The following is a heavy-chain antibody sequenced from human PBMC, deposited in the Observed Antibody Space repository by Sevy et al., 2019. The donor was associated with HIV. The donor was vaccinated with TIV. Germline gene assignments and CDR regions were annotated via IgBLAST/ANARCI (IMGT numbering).Heavy chain of an antibody. J-gene: IGHJ6*02. V-gene: IGHV3-23*01. CDR2: ISGSGGST. CDR1: GFIFSTYT. CDR3: AKGDRTFYGLDV. D-gene: IGHD2-15*01. Sequence: GGSLRLSCAASGFIFSTYTMTWGRQAPGKGLEWVSGISGSGGSTYYAYSLKGRFTIFRDNSKNTVYLQMNSLRAEDTAVYYCAKGDRTFYGLDVWGQGTTVTVSS.